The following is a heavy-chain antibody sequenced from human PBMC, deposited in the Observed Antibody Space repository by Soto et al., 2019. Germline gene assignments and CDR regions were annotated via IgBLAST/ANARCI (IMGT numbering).Heavy chain of an antibody. CDR2: INPSGGST. CDR3: ARDLNDLRYSSSWSKYNWFDP. Sequence: GASVKVSCKASGYTFTSYYMHWVRQAPGQGLEWMGIINPSGGSTSYAQKFQGRVTMTRDTSTSTVYMELSSLRSEDTAVYYCARDLNDLRYSSSWSKYNWFDPWGQGTLVTVSS. V-gene: IGHV1-46*01. D-gene: IGHD6-13*01. J-gene: IGHJ5*02. CDR1: GYTFTSYY.